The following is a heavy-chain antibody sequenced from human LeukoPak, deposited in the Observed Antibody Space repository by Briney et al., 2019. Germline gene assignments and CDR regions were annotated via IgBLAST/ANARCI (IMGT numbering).Heavy chain of an antibody. D-gene: IGHD5-18*01. J-gene: IGHJ4*02. CDR1: GFTFGSHA. Sequence: GGFLRLSCEASGFTFGSHAMYWVRQAPGKGLEWVAGIFGSGGSPHYADSVKGRFTISRDNSRNTVYLQINSLRAEDTAVYYCGKTTVGYSSGQKPAWPVDYWGQGTLVTVSS. CDR2: IFGSGGSP. V-gene: IGHV3-23*01. CDR3: GKTTVGYSSGQKPAWPVDY.